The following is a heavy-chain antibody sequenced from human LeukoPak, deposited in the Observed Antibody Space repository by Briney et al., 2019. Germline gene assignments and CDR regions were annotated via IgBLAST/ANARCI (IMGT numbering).Heavy chain of an antibody. J-gene: IGHJ3*02. Sequence: ASVNVSCKASGYTFTNHDINWVRQASGQGLEWMGWMHSNSGNTGYAQKFQGRVSMTTNPSISTAYMELSSLRSEDTAIYYCARAVRDYYDSSGNYDAFDIWGQGTMVTVSS. CDR3: ARAVRDYYDSSGNYDAFDI. V-gene: IGHV1-8*01. D-gene: IGHD3-22*01. CDR1: GYTFTNHD. CDR2: MHSNSGNT.